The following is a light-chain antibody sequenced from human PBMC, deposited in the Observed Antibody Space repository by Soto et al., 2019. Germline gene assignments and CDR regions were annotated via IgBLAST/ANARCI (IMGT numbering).Light chain of an antibody. CDR2: GAS. Sequence: EIGLTQSRGTLSLSPGERATHACRASQSVSSSYLAWYQQKPGQAPRLLIYGASSRATGIPDRFSGSGSGTDFTLTISRLEPEDFAVYYCQHYGSLVLTFGGGTKVEIK. CDR3: QHYGSLVLT. V-gene: IGKV3-20*01. CDR1: QSVSSSY. J-gene: IGKJ4*01.